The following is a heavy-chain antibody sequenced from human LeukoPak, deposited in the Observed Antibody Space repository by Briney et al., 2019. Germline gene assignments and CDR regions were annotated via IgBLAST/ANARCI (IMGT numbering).Heavy chain of an antibody. V-gene: IGHV3-21*01. D-gene: IGHD1-26*01. CDR3: ARESGRSRGEAFDT. Sequence: GGSLRLSCAASGFTFSIYSMNWVRQAPGKGLEWVSSIGGSSTSIYYADSVKGRFTISRDNAKNSLYLQMKSLRAEDTAVYYWARESGRSRGEAFDTWGQGTVVTVSS. J-gene: IGHJ3*02. CDR2: IGGSSTSI. CDR1: GFTFSIYS.